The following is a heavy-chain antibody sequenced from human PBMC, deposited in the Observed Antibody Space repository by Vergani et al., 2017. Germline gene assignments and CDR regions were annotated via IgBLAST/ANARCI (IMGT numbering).Heavy chain of an antibody. J-gene: IGHJ5*02. CDR3: ARDNLGVSGWS. D-gene: IGHD6-19*01. CDR1: GYTFTSYD. Sequence: QVQLVQSGAEVKKPGASVKVSCKASGYTFTSYDINWVRQATGQGLEWMGGIIPIFGTANYAQKFQGRVTITADESTSTAYMALSRLRSEDTAVYYCARDNLGVSGWSWRQGTLVTVSS. V-gene: IGHV1-69*01. CDR2: IIPIFGTA.